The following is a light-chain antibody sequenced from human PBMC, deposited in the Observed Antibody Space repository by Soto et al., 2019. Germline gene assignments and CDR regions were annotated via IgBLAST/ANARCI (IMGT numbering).Light chain of an antibody. J-gene: IGKJ2*01. CDR3: QQLSHYPYT. CDR1: YAISSS. V-gene: IGKV1-9*01. CDR2: DSS. Sequence: DIQLTQSPSFLSASVEDRVTISCRASYAISSSLAWYQQEPGKPPKLLIYDSSTLHTGVPSRFSGSGSGRKFTLTISGLQFGDFATYFCQQLSHYPYTFGQGTKLEI.